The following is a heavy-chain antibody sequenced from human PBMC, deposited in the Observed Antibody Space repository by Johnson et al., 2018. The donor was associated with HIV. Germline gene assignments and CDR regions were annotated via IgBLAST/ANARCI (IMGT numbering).Heavy chain of an antibody. J-gene: IGHJ3*02. CDR2: ISYDGSNK. Sequence: VQLVESGGGVVQPGRSLRLSCAASGFTFSSYAMHWVRQAPGKGLEWVAVISYDGSNKYYADSVKGRFTISRDNSKNTLYLQMHSLIAEDTAVYYCATWAPDAFDIWGQGTMVTVSS. D-gene: IGHD7-27*01. V-gene: IGHV3-30-3*01. CDR3: ATWAPDAFDI. CDR1: GFTFSSYA.